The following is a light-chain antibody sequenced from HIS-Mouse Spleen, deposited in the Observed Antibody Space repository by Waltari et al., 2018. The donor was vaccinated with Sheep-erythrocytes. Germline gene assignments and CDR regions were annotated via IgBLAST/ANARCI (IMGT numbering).Light chain of an antibody. V-gene: IGKV1-39*01. J-gene: IGKJ1*01. CDR1: QSISSY. CDR2: AAS. Sequence: DIQMPQSTSPLSALVGDRFTITCRASQSISSYLNLYQQKPGKAPKLLIYAASSLQSGVPSRFSGSGSGTDFTLTIISLQPEDFATYYCQQSYSTPRTFGQGTKVEIK. CDR3: QQSYSTPRT.